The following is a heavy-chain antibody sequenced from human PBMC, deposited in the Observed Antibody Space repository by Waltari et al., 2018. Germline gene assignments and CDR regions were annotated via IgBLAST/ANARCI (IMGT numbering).Heavy chain of an antibody. V-gene: IGHV1-24*01. CDR1: GYTLTELS. D-gene: IGHD2-2*01. Sequence: QVQLVQSGAEVKKPGASVKVSCKVSGYTLTELSMHWVRQAPGKGLEWMGGCSTKDGEPSYAQKIQCRGTMTEDTSTDTAYMELSSLRSEDTAVYYCATGGYCSSTSCPGAFDIWGQGTMVTVSS. CDR2: CSTKDGEP. CDR3: ATGGYCSSTSCPGAFDI. J-gene: IGHJ3*02.